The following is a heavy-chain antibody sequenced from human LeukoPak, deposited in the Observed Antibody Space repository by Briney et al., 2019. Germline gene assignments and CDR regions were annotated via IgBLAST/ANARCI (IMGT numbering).Heavy chain of an antibody. CDR3: AKYDLSSSWTRTGLYH. Sequence: GGSLRLSCAASGVTFSTYPMALVRQGPGKGLEWISSISGSGTSTFYADSVKGRFAISRDNSKNTLYLQINSLRVEDTAVYYCAKYDLSSSWTRTGLYHRGQGTLVTVSS. CDR2: ISGSGTST. V-gene: IGHV3-23*01. J-gene: IGHJ4*02. D-gene: IGHD6-13*01. CDR1: GVTFSTYP.